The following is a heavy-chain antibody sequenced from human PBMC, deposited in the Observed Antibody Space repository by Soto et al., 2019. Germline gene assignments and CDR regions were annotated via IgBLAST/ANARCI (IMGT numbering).Heavy chain of an antibody. CDR3: ARAPMVLSRSYFDS. Sequence: SETLSLTCTVSGCSISNFYWSWIRQPPGKGLEWIGYISYSGNTNYNPSLKSRVSISVDTSKNQLSLNLASVTAADTAVYYCARAPMVLSRSYFDSWGQGTPVTVSS. V-gene: IGHV4-59*01. J-gene: IGHJ4*02. CDR1: GCSISNFY. D-gene: IGHD2-8*01. CDR2: ISYSGNT.